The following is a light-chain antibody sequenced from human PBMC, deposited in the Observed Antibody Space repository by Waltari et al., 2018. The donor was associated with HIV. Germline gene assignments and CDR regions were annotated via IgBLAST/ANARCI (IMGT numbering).Light chain of an antibody. V-gene: IGLV1-44*01. CDR2: DNN. CDR1: TSNIGINT. Sequence: QSVLTQPPSASGTPGPRVTISCSGTTSNIGINTLPWYQQLPGPAPKLLIFDNNQRPSGVPERFSGSRSGTSATLAISGLQSGDEADYYCSTWDDSLSANVFASGTTVTVL. J-gene: IGLJ1*01. CDR3: STWDDSLSANV.